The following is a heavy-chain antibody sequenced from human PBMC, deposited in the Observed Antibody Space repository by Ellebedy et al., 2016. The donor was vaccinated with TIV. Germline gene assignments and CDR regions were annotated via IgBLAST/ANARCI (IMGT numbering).Heavy chain of an antibody. CDR1: GGSISSGGYY. CDR3: ASLMHRLETNMGLY. D-gene: IGHD3-16*01. CDR2: IYYSGST. V-gene: IGHV4-31*03. J-gene: IGHJ4*02. Sequence: LRLSCTVSGGSISSGGYYWSWIRQHPGKGLAWIGYIYYSGSTYYNPSLKGRVTISVDTSKNQFSLKLSSVTAADTAVYYCASLMHRLETNMGLYWGQGTLVTVSS.